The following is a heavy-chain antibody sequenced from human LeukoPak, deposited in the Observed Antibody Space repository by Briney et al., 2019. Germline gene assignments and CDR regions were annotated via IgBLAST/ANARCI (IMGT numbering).Heavy chain of an antibody. CDR2: INPNSGGT. V-gene: IGHV1-2*02. CDR3: ARDPNYDFWSGFRGVFYSYMDV. Sequence: ASVKVSCKASGYTFTGYYMHWVRQAPGQGLEWMGWINPNSGGTYYAQRFQGRVTMTRDTSISTAYMELSSLRSDDTAVYYCARDPNYDFWSGFRGVFYSYMDVWGKGTTVTVSS. J-gene: IGHJ6*03. D-gene: IGHD3-3*01. CDR1: GYTFTGYY.